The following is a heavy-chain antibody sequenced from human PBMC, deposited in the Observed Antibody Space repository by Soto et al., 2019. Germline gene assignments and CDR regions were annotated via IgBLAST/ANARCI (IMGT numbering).Heavy chain of an antibody. Sequence: EVQVVESGGGLVQPGGSLRLSCVASGFTSSNYWMNWVGQAPGKGLEWVANIKQDGSEKNYVDSVKGRFTISRDNAKNSLYLQMNSLRAEDTAVYYCAGSTSSWGVWGKGTTVTVSS. J-gene: IGHJ6*04. CDR1: GFTSSNYW. V-gene: IGHV3-7*01. CDR3: AGSTSSWGV. D-gene: IGHD6-13*01. CDR2: IKQDGSEK.